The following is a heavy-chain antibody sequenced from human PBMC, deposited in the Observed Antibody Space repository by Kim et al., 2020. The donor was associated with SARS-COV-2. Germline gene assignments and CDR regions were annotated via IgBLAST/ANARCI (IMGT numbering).Heavy chain of an antibody. CDR3: ARLGVFPNTIFGY. J-gene: IGHJ4*02. V-gene: IGHV4-59*01. D-gene: IGHD3-3*01. Sequence: YTPTHKSRGTISVDTSKNQFSLKLSSVTAADTAVYYCARLGVFPNTIFGYWGQGTLVTVSS.